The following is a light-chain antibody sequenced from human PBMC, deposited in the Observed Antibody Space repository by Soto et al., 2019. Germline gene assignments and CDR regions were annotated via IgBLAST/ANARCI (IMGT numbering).Light chain of an antibody. CDR1: QSVRGL. CDR3: QQRSSWPPIT. J-gene: IGKJ5*01. CDR2: DAS. Sequence: EIVLTQSPATLSLSPGDRATLSCRASQSVRGLLAWYQQKPGQSPRLLIWDASRRATGIPDRFSGSGSGTDFTLTISSLESEDFAVYDCQQRSSWPPITFGQGTRLEI. V-gene: IGKV3-11*01.